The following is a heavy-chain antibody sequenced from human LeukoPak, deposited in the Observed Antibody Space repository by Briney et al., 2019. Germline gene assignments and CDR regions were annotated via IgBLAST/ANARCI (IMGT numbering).Heavy chain of an antibody. CDR3: ARDGYSGSSLFDS. CDR2: IYHSGIT. CDR1: GGSITSHF. V-gene: IGHV4-59*11. Sequence: SETLSLTCTVSGGSITSHFWSWIRQPPGKGLEWIGYIYHSGITNYNPSLKSRVTISVDTSKHQFSLELSSVTAADTAVYYCARDGYSGSSLFDSWGQGTLVTVSS. J-gene: IGHJ4*02. D-gene: IGHD1-26*01.